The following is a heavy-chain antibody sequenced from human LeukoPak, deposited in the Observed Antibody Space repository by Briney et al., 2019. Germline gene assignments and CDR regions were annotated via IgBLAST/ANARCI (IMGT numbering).Heavy chain of an antibody. CDR1: GGTFSSYA. CDR2: ISAYNGNT. D-gene: IGHD5-24*01. CDR3: ARRMVEMATTRGDWFDP. Sequence: ASVKVSCKASGGTFSSYAISWVRQAPGQGLEWMGWISAYNGNTNYAQKLQGRVTMTTDTSTSTAYMELRSLRSDDTAVYYCARRMVEMATTRGDWFDPWGQGTLVTVSS. J-gene: IGHJ5*02. V-gene: IGHV1-18*01.